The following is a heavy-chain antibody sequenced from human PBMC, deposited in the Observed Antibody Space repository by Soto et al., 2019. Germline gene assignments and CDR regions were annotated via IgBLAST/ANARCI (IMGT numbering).Heavy chain of an antibody. V-gene: IGHV3-74*01. J-gene: IGHJ4*02. CDR1: GFTFSGHW. CDR3: ARVLYCSGGGCYSNFDC. D-gene: IGHD2-15*01. Sequence: EVQLVESGGGLVQPGGSLRLSCAASGFTFSGHWMHWVRQAPGKGLVWVSRISSDGSSADYADSVKGRFTISRDNTKNTLYLQVNSLRAEDTALYYCARVLYCSGGGCYSNFDCWGQGAPVTVST. CDR2: ISSDGSSA.